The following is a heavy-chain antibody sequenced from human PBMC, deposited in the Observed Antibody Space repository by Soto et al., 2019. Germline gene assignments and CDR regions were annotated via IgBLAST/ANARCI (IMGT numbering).Heavy chain of an antibody. CDR3: TRDAATIKFDY. V-gene: IGHV3-23*01. CDR1: GFAFSSYA. CDR2: VSDSGYTT. D-gene: IGHD2-15*01. J-gene: IGHJ5*01. Sequence: GGSLRLSCAASGFAFSSYAMSWVRQAPGKGLEWVSAVSDSGYTTYYADPVKGRFTISRDNSKNTLYLQMNSLRAEDTAVYFCTRDAATIKFDYWGHGTLVTVSS.